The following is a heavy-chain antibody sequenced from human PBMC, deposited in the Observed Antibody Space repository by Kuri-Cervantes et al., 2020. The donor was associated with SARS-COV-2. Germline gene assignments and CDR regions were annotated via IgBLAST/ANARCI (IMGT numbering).Heavy chain of an antibody. D-gene: IGHD2-2*01. J-gene: IGHJ4*02. CDR1: GGSFSGYY. CDR2: INHSGST. Sequence: SETLSLTCAVYGGSFSGYYWSWIRQPPGKGLEWIGEINHSGSTNYNPSLKSRVTISVDTSKNQFSLKLSSVTAADTAVYYCARGRVVPAALDHWGQGTLVTVSS. CDR3: ARGRVVPAALDH. V-gene: IGHV4-34*01.